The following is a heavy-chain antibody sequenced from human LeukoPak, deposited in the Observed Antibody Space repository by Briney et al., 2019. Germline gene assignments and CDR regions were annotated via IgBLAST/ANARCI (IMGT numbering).Heavy chain of an antibody. CDR2: ISSSSSYI. CDR3: AKGRSRGYSYGFIFP. J-gene: IGHJ5*02. D-gene: IGHD5-18*01. V-gene: IGHV3-21*04. Sequence: GGSLRLSCAASGFTFSSYSMNWVRQAPGKGLEWVSSISSSSSYIYYADSVKGRFTISRDNAKNPLYLQMNSLRAEDTALYYCAKGRSRGYSYGFIFPWGQGTLVTVSS. CDR1: GFTFSSYS.